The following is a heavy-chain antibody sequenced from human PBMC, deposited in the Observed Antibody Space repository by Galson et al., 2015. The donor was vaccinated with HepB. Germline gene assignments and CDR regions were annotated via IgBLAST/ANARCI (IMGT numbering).Heavy chain of an antibody. V-gene: IGHV1-18*01. CDR2: ISPYNRDT. CDR1: GYTFSTYS. CDR3: ARGALVVAVGATQNNWFDP. J-gene: IGHJ5*02. D-gene: IGHD2-15*01. Sequence: SVKVSCKASGYTFSTYSITWVRQAPGQGLEWMGWISPYNRDTKYARKFQGRVTMTTDTFTSTAYMELRSLRSDDTAFYYCARGALVVAVGATQNNWFDPWGRGTLVTVSS.